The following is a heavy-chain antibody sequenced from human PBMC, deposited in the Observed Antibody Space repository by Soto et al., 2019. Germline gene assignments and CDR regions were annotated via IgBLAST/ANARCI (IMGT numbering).Heavy chain of an antibody. V-gene: IGHV1-24*01. Sequence: ASVKVSCKVSGYTLTELSMHWVRQAPGKGLEWMGGFDPEDGETIYAQKFQGRVTMTEDTSTDTLYLQMNSLRAEDTAVYYCAKGGSTSRWPYYYGMDVWGQGTTVTVSS. CDR3: AKGGSTSRWPYYYGMDV. J-gene: IGHJ6*02. D-gene: IGHD2-2*01. CDR1: GYTLTELS. CDR2: FDPEDGET.